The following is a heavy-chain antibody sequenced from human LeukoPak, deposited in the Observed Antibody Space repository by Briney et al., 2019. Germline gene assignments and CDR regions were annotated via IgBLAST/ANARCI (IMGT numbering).Heavy chain of an antibody. V-gene: IGHV1-2*02. D-gene: IGHD1-26*01. CDR3: ARDLGTFTFDFDY. CDR1: GYTFTGYY. Sequence: APVKVSCKASGYTFTGYYMHWVRQAPGQGLEWMGWIFPNSGVTNYAQKFQGRVTMTRDTSISTAYMELTRLRSDDTAVYYCARDLGTFTFDFDYWGQGTLVTVSS. CDR2: IFPNSGVT. J-gene: IGHJ4*02.